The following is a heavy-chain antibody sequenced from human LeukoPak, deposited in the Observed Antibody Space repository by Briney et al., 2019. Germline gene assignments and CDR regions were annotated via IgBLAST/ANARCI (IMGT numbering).Heavy chain of an antibody. J-gene: IGHJ6*02. Sequence: ASVKVSCKASGYTSTAYYMHWVRQAPGQGLEWMGWINPNSGVLNYAQKFQGRVTMTRDTSISTAYMELTRLRSDDTAVYSCARSDGTVAAVTRYYYGMDVWGQGTTVTVSS. CDR3: ARSDGTVAAVTRYYYGMDV. CDR1: GYTSTAYY. D-gene: IGHD2-2*01. CDR2: INPNSGVL. V-gene: IGHV1-2*02.